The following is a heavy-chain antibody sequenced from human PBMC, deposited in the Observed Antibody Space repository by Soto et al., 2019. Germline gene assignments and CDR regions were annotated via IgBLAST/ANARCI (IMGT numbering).Heavy chain of an antibody. Sequence: GGSLRLSCAASGFTFSSYAMSWVRQAPGKGLEWVSAISGSGGSTYYADSVKGRFTISRDNSKNTLYLQMNSLRAEDTAVYYCAKDRISLGYDYIWGSYSPWGYFDYWGQGTLVTVSS. D-gene: IGHD3-16*01. J-gene: IGHJ4*02. CDR3: AKDRISLGYDYIWGSYSPWGYFDY. CDR1: GFTFSSYA. CDR2: ISGSGGST. V-gene: IGHV3-23*01.